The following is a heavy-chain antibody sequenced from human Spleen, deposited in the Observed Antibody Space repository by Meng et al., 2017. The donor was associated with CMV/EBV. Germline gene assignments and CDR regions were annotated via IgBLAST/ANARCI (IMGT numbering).Heavy chain of an antibody. CDR3: ARIYPSDYYKYDVDV. J-gene: IGHJ6*02. D-gene: IGHD3-3*01. Sequence: GSLRLSCTVSGASISSSSYLWAWIRQPPGKGLEWIAYISYGGNTFYKQSLRSRLTMSIHTSENQFSLRLSSVSAADTAVYFCARIYPSDYYKYDVDVWGQGTTVTVSS. V-gene: IGHV4-39*07. CDR1: GASISSSSYL. CDR2: ISYGGNT.